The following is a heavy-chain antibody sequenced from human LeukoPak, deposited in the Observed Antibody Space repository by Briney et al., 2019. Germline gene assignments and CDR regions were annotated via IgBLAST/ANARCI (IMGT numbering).Heavy chain of an antibody. D-gene: IGHD2/OR15-2a*01. CDR1: GGSISSSNYY. CDR2: IYYSGST. Sequence: SETLSLTCTVSGGSISSSNYYWGWICQPPGKGLEWIGNIYYSGSTNYNPSLKSRVTISVDTSGNHFSLKLSSVTAADTAVYYCARDAFFYYYFLDVWGKGTTVTVSS. J-gene: IGHJ6*03. V-gene: IGHV4-39*07. CDR3: ARDAFFYYYFLDV.